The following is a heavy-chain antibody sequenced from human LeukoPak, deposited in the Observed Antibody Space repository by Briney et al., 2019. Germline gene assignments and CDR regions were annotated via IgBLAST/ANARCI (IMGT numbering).Heavy chain of an antibody. CDR2: ISGSGDST. V-gene: IGHV3-23*01. Sequence: PGGSLRLSCAASGFTFSTYAMNWVRQAPGKGLEWVSGISGSGDSTYYADSVKGRFTISKDNSKNTLYLQMNSLRAEDTAVYYCARDYGYGFDYWGQGTLVTVSS. CDR3: ARDYGYGFDY. CDR1: GFTFSTYA. J-gene: IGHJ4*02. D-gene: IGHD5-18*01.